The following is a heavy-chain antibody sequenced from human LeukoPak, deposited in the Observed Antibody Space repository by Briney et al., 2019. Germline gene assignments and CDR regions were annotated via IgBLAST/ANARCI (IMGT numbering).Heavy chain of an antibody. D-gene: IGHD3-9*01. Sequence: QPGGSLRPSCAASGFTFTSYAMSWVRQAPGKGLEWVSTISGRGGATYYADSVKGRFTISRDNSKNTLYLQMNSLRAEDTAVYYCAKSVGGIGIDILTGYYYHGMDVWGQGTTVTVSS. CDR1: GFTFTSYA. CDR2: ISGRGGAT. J-gene: IGHJ6*02. V-gene: IGHV3-23*01. CDR3: AKSVGGIGIDILTGYYYHGMDV.